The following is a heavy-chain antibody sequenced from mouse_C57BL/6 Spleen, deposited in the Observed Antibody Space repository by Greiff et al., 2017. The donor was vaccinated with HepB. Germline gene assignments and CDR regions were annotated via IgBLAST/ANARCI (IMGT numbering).Heavy chain of an antibody. Sequence: QVQLQQPGAELVKPGASVKVSCKASGYTFTSYWMHWVKQRPGQGLEWIGRIHPSDSDTNYNQKFKGKATLTVDKSSSTAYMQRSSLTSEDSAVYYCARGGMVTTRFAYWGQGTLVTVSA. J-gene: IGHJ3*01. CDR3: ARGGMVTTRFAY. CDR2: IHPSDSDT. CDR1: GYTFTSYW. V-gene: IGHV1-74*01. D-gene: IGHD2-10*02.